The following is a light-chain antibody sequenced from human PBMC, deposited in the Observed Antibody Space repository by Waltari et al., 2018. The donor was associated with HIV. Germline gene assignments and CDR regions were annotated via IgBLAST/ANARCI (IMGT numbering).Light chain of an antibody. CDR3: QQYENVPRT. CDR1: QDIRNY. J-gene: IGKJ1*01. CDR2: DAS. Sequence: IQMTHSPSSLSDSVEDKDTTTDQASQDIRNYLNWYQQKPGKAPKLVIYDASNLETGVPSRFSGSGSGTDFSFTISSLQPEDIAAYYCQQYENVPRTFGQGTKVEIK. V-gene: IGKV1-33*01.